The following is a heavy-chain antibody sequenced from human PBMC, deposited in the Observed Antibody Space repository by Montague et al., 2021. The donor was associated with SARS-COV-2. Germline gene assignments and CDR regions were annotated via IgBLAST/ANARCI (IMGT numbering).Heavy chain of an antibody. J-gene: IGHJ6*02. CDR3: ARFETSKFYSSGVDV. CDR1: GFTFSSFS. D-gene: IGHD2-15*01. CDR2: ISSESTYI. V-gene: IGHV3-21*01. Sequence: SLRLSCAASGFTFSSFSMNWVRQAPGKRLEWVASISSESTYILYAESVRGRFTASRDNAQNLLFLQMNCLRAEDTALYYCARFETSKFYSSGVDVWGQGTTVTVSS.